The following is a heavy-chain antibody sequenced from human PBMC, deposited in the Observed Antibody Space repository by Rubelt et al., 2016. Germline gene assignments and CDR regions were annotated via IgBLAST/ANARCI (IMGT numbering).Heavy chain of an antibody. D-gene: IGHD6-13*01. Sequence: QLQLQESGPGLVKPSETLSLTCIVSGGSISRSRYYWGWIRQPPGNGLEWIGSVYYSGSTYYKPSLKSRVTISVDTSKNLFSLRLSVVTAADTAVYYCARQWPGAEAAFDYWGQGTLVTVSS. CDR3: ARQWPGAEAAFDY. J-gene: IGHJ4*02. CDR1: GGSISRSRYY. CDR2: VYYSGST. V-gene: IGHV4-39*01.